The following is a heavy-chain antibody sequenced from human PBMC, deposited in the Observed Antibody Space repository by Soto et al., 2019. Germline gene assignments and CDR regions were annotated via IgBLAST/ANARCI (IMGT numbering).Heavy chain of an antibody. J-gene: IGHJ6*03. CDR2: IKSKTDGGTT. Sequence: GGSLRLSCAASGFTFSNAWMSWVRQAPGKGLEWVGRIKSKTDGGTTDYAAPVKGRFTISRDDSKNTLYLQMNSLKTEDTAVYYCTTEGYDIYYYYYYMDVWGKGTTVTVSS. CDR1: GFTFSNAW. D-gene: IGHD5-12*01. V-gene: IGHV3-15*01. CDR3: TTEGYDIYYYYYYMDV.